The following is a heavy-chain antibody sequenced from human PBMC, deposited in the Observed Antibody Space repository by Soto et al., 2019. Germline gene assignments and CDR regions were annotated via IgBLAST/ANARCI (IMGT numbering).Heavy chain of an antibody. J-gene: IGHJ3*02. Sequence: QLQLQESGPGLVKPSETLSLTCTVSGGSISSSSYYWGWIRQPPGKGLEWIGSIYYSGSTYYNPSLKSRVTISVDTSKNPFSLKLSSVTAADTAVYYCARQTLPEYSGYEGLLGGDAFDIWGQGTMVTVSS. CDR1: GGSISSSSYY. CDR2: IYYSGST. CDR3: ARQTLPEYSGYEGLLGGDAFDI. D-gene: IGHD5-12*01. V-gene: IGHV4-39*01.